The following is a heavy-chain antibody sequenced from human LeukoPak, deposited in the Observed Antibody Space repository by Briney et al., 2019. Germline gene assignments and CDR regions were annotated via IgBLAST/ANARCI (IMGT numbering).Heavy chain of an antibody. CDR2: IWYDGGYT. D-gene: IGHD1-26*01. Sequence: GRSLRLSCAASGFTFSSYGMHWVRQAPGKGLEWVAVIWYDGGYTYYAESVKGRFTISRDNSRNTLYLQMSSLRAEDTAVYYCAKPTSGDGSFLIDYWGQGTLVTVSS. V-gene: IGHV3-33*06. CDR3: AKPTSGDGSFLIDY. CDR1: GFTFSSYG. J-gene: IGHJ4*02.